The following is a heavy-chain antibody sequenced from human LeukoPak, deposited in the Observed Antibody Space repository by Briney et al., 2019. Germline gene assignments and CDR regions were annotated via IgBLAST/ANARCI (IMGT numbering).Heavy chain of an antibody. CDR3: ARVADYGDYFWFDP. CDR1: GFTFSTYT. D-gene: IGHD4-17*01. J-gene: IGHJ5*02. Sequence: AGGSLRLSCVASGFTFSTYTMNWVRQAPGKGLEWVSSISSSSFFISYADSVKGRFTISRDNAKNSLYLQMKSLRAEDTAVYYCARVADYGDYFWFDPWGQGTLVTVSS. V-gene: IGHV3-21*01. CDR2: ISSSSFFI.